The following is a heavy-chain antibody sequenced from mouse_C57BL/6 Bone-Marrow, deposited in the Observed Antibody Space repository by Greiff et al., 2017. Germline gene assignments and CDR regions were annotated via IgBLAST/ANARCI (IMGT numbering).Heavy chain of an antibody. J-gene: IGHJ1*03. CDR1: GFTFSSYG. V-gene: IGHV5-6*01. CDR3: ARLYWYFDV. CDR2: ISSGGSYT. Sequence: EVQLVESGGDLVKPGGSLKLSCAASGFTFSSYGMSWVRQTPDKRLEWVATISSGGSYTYYPDSVKGRFTISRDNAKNTLYLQMSRLKSEDTAMYYCARLYWYFDVWGTGTTVTVSS.